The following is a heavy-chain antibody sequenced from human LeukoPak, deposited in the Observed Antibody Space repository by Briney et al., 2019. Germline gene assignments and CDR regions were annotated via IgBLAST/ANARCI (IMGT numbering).Heavy chain of an antibody. Sequence: GASVKVSCKASGYTFTSYGISWVRQAPGQGLEWMGWINPNSGGTNHAQKFQGRVTMTRDTSISTAYMELSRLRSDDTAVYYCASHLGGIAVAGRMYADWGEGTLVTVSS. CDR3: ASHLGGIAVAGRMYAD. CDR2: INPNSGGT. CDR1: GYTFTSYG. J-gene: IGHJ4*02. V-gene: IGHV1-2*02. D-gene: IGHD6-19*01.